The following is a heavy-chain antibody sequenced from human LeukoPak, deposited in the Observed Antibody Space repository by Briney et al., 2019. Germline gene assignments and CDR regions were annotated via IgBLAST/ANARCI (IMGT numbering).Heavy chain of an antibody. D-gene: IGHD6-19*01. Sequence: GSLRLSCAASGFTVSNNYKSWVRQAPGEGLEWVSVIHSDGRTYYADSVKGRFTISRDNSRNTLDLQMNSLRVEDTAVYYCARDHPVAGGFWGQGTLVTVSS. J-gene: IGHJ4*02. V-gene: IGHV3-53*01. CDR2: IHSDGRT. CDR3: ARDHPVAGGF. CDR1: GFTVSNNY.